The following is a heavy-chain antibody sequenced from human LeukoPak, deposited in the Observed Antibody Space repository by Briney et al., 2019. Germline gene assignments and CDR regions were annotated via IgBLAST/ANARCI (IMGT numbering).Heavy chain of an antibody. CDR3: ARSLVATIEIYWYFDL. Sequence: ASVKVSCKASGYTFTGYYMHWVRQAPGQGLEWMGWINPNSGGTNYAQKFQGRVTMTRDTSISTAYMELSRLRSEDTAVYYCARSLVATIEIYWYFDLWGRGTLVTVSS. V-gene: IGHV1-2*02. CDR1: GYTFTGYY. J-gene: IGHJ2*01. D-gene: IGHD5-12*01. CDR2: INPNSGGT.